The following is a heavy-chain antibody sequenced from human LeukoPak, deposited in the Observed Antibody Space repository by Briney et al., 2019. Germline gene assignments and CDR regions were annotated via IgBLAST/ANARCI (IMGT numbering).Heavy chain of an antibody. J-gene: IGHJ4*02. CDR1: GFTFSSFF. Sequence: PGGSLSLSCAPSGFTFSSFFMNWVRQAPGKGLEWVLSIGGGGGGTYYADSVKGRFTVSRDNSKSTLYLLISTLRGDDTAVYYCAKISGSGSSHSDSWGQGALVTVSS. D-gene: IGHD3-10*01. V-gene: IGHV3-23*01. CDR3: AKISGSGSSHSDS. CDR2: IGGGGGGT.